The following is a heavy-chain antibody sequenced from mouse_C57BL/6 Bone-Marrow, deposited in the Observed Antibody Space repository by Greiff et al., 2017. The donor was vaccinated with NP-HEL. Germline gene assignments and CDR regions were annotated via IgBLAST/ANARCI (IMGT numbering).Heavy chain of an antibody. CDR2: ISDGGSYT. Sequence: EVMLVESGGGLVKPGGSLKLSCAASGFTFSSYAMSWVRQTPEKRLEWVATISDGGSYTYYPDNVKGRFTISRDNAKNNLYLQMSHLKSEDTAMYYCARDRLGRDLYYFDYWGQGTTLTVSS. J-gene: IGHJ2*01. CDR1: GFTFSSYA. V-gene: IGHV5-4*01. CDR3: ARDRLGRDLYYFDY. D-gene: IGHD4-1*01.